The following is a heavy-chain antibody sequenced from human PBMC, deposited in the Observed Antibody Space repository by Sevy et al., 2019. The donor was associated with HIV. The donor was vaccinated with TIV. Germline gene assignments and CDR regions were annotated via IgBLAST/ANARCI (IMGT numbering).Heavy chain of an antibody. CDR1: GFTVSSNY. CDR3: ARENWSRDNWFDP. Sequence: RGSLRLSCAASGFTVSSNYMSWVRQAPGKGLEWVSVIYSGGSTYYAESVKGRFTISRDNSKNTLYLQMNSLRAEDTAVYYRARENWSRDNWFDPWGQGTLVTVSS. CDR2: IYSGGST. J-gene: IGHJ5*02. V-gene: IGHV3-53*01.